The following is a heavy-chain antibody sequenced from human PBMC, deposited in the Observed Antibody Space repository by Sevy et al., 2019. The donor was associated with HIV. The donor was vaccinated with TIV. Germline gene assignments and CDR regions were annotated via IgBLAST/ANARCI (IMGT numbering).Heavy chain of an antibody. J-gene: IGHJ4*02. D-gene: IGHD6-19*01. CDR2: FTGSGTNT. Sequence: ETLSLTCAVYGGSFSGYYWSWIRQPPGKGLEWVSSFTGSGTNTFYADSVKGRFTISRDNSKNTLYLQMNSLRAEDTAVYYCAKDSILVAGHFDYWGQGTLVTVSS. CDR3: AKDSILVAGHFDY. V-gene: IGHV3-23*01. CDR1: GGSFSGYY.